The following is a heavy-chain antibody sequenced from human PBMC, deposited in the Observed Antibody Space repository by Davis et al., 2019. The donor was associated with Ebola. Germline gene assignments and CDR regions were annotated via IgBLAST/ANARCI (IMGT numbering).Heavy chain of an antibody. V-gene: IGHV3-74*01. CDR3: ARDDVSYYDSSGYFY. D-gene: IGHD3-22*01. J-gene: IGHJ4*02. CDR2: INRDESGT. Sequence: HTGGSLRLSCAASGFTFSNYWMHWVRQAPGKGLVWVSRINRDESGTTYADSVKGRFTISRDNAKNSLYLQMNSLRAEDTAVYYCARDDVSYYDSSGYFYWGQGTLVTVSS. CDR1: GFTFSNYW.